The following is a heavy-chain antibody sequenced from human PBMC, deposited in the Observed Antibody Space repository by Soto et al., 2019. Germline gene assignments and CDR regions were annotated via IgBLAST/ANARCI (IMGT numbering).Heavy chain of an antibody. CDR1: GGTFSSYA. V-gene: IGHV1-69*12. Sequence: QVQLVQSGAEVKKPGSSVKVSCKASGGTFSSYAISWVRQAPGQGLEWMGGIIPIFGTANYAQKFQGRVTITADESQSKAYMKQRSRRSGDTAVYYCARESILEGVVAAPHYWGQGPLVTVSS. J-gene: IGHJ4*02. CDR2: IIPIFGTA. D-gene: IGHD2-15*01. CDR3: ARESILEGVVAAPHY.